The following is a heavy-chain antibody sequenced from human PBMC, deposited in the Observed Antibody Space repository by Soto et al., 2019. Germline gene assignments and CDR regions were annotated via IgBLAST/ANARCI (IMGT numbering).Heavy chain of an antibody. CDR2: VYYRGNA. Sequence: SETLSLTCSVSDDSINSDKDYWGWIQQPPGKGLEWIGSVYYRGNAYYNPSLQTRVTISLDKSKSQFSLKLNSVTAADSAVYFCARLEGLATISYYFDFWGPGALVTVSS. CDR1: DDSINSDKDY. J-gene: IGHJ4*02. D-gene: IGHD3-9*01. V-gene: IGHV4-39*01. CDR3: ARLEGLATISYYFDF.